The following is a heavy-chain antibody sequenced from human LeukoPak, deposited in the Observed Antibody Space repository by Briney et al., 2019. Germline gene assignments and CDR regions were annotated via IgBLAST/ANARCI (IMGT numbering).Heavy chain of an antibody. V-gene: IGHV1-46*01. D-gene: IGHD3-3*01. CDR1: GYTFTSCY. J-gene: IGHJ4*02. CDR2: IDPSSGTT. Sequence: ASVKVSCKASGYTFTSCYMHWVRQAPGQVLEWMGIIDPSSGTTSYAQKFQGRVTMTRDTSTSTVNMELSSPRSEDTAVYYCARDLGVGYSGYLLPDYWGQGTLVTVSS. CDR3: ARDLGVGYSGYLLPDY.